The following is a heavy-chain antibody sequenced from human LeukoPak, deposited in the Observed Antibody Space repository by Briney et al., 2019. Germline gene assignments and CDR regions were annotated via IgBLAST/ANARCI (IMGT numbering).Heavy chain of an antibody. V-gene: IGHV4-59*01. CDR2: IYYSGST. D-gene: IGHD2-15*01. J-gene: IGHJ4*02. CDR1: GDSIRTYH. CDR3: ARGCSSGTCPLDY. Sequence: SETLSLTCTVSGDSIRTYHGSWIRLPPGKGPEWIGYIYYSGSTNYNPSLKSRVTISVDTSKNQFSLKLNSVTAADTAVYYCARGCSSGTCPLDYWGQGTLVTVSS.